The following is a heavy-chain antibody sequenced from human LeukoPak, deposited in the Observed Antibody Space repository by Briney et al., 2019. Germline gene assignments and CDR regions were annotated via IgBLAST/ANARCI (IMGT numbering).Heavy chain of an antibody. CDR1: GFTFSSYA. J-gene: IGHJ4*02. Sequence: PGRSLRLSCAASGFTFSSYAVHWVRQAPGKGLEWVAVISYDGSNKYYADSVKGRFTISRDNSKNTLYLQMNSLRAEDTAVYYCARALLGIQLLFDYWGQGTLVTVSS. V-gene: IGHV3-30*04. D-gene: IGHD5-18*01. CDR3: ARALLGIQLLFDY. CDR2: ISYDGSNK.